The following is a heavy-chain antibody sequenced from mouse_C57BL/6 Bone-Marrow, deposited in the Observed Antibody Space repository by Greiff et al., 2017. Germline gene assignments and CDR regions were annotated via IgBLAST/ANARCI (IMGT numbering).Heavy chain of an antibody. V-gene: IGHV14-4*01. Sequence: EVNVVESGAELVRPGASVKLSCTASGFNIKDDYMHWVKQRPEQGLEWIGWIDPENGDTEYASKFQGKATITADTSSNTAYLQLSSLTSEDTAVYYCTTKGLAYWGQGTLVTVSA. CDR1: GFNIKDDY. CDR2: IDPENGDT. CDR3: TTKGLAY. D-gene: IGHD3-3*01. J-gene: IGHJ3*01.